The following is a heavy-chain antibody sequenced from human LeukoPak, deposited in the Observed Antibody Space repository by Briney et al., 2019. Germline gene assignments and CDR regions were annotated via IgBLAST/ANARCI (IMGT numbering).Heavy chain of an antibody. J-gene: IGHJ4*02. Sequence: GASVKVSCKVSGHTLTELSMHWVRQAPGKGLEWMGGFDPEDGETIYAQKFQGRVTMTEDTSTDTAYMELSSLRSEDTAVYYCATDDDYGGNSVFDYWGPGTLVTVSS. D-gene: IGHD4-23*01. V-gene: IGHV1-24*01. CDR3: ATDDDYGGNSVFDY. CDR2: FDPEDGET. CDR1: GHTLTELS.